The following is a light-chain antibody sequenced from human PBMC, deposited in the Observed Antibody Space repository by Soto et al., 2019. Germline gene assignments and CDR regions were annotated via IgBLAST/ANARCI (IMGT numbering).Light chain of an antibody. J-gene: IGLJ1*01. CDR2: SNN. CDR1: SSNIGSNY. V-gene: IGLV1-47*02. CDR3: AAWDDSLSACYV. Sequence: QSVLTQPPSASGTPGQRVTISCSGSSSNIGSNYVYWYQQLPGTAPKLLIYSNNQRPSGVPDRFSGSKSGTSASLAISGLRSEDEDDYYCAAWDDSLSACYVFGTGTKLTVL.